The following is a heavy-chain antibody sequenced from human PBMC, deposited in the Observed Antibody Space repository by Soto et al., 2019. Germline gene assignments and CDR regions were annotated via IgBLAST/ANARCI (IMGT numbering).Heavy chain of an antibody. CDR2: IYYSGST. CDR1: SGSISSYY. Sequence: PSETLSLTCTVSSGSISSYYWSWIRQPPGKGLEWIGYIYYSGSTNYNPSLKSRVTISIDTSKNQFSLKLTSVTAADTAVYYCARDGGRYYAMDVWGQGTTVTVSS. D-gene: IGHD3-3*01. J-gene: IGHJ6*02. V-gene: IGHV4-59*01. CDR3: ARDGGRYYAMDV.